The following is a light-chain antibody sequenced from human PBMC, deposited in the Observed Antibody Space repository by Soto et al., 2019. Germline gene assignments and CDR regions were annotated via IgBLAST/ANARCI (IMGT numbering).Light chain of an antibody. CDR1: QYISSW. J-gene: IGKJ2*01. V-gene: IGKV1-5*01. CDR2: DAS. CDR3: QQYEGYPYT. Sequence: DIQMTQSPSTLSASVGDRVTITCRASQYISSWLAWYQQKPGKAPKLLIYDASSLESGVPSTFSGSRSGTEFTLTISSLQPDDFATYYCQQYEGYPYTFGQGTKREIK.